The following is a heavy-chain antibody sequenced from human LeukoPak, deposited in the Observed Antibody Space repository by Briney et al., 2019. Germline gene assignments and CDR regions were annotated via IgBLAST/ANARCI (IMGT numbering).Heavy chain of an antibody. CDR2: ISYDGSNK. Sequence: GGSLRLSCAASGFTFSSYAMHWVRQAPGKGLEWVAVISYDGSNKYYADSVKGRLTISRDNSKNTLYLQMNSQRAEDTAVYYCARENPLTKGRAFDIWGQGTMVTVSS. CDR3: ARENPLTKGRAFDI. CDR1: GFTFSSYA. V-gene: IGHV3-30-3*01. D-gene: IGHD1-14*01. J-gene: IGHJ3*02.